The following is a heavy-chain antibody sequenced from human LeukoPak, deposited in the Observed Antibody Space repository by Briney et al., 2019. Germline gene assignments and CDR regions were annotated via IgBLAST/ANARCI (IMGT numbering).Heavy chain of an antibody. CDR2: IYYSGST. Sequence: SETLSLTCTVSGGSISSYYWSWIRQPPGKGLEWIGYIYYSGSTNYNPSLESRVTISVDTSKNQFSLKLSSVTAADTAVYYCARGVDGDTAMVPYYYYYMDVWGKGTTVTVSS. V-gene: IGHV4-59*01. CDR3: ARGVDGDTAMVPYYYYYMDV. D-gene: IGHD5-18*01. J-gene: IGHJ6*03. CDR1: GGSISSYY.